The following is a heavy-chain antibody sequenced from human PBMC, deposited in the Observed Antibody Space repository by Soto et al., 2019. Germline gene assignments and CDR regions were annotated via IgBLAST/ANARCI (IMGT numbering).Heavy chain of an antibody. CDR2: ISSSSSYI. D-gene: IGHD3-10*01. CDR1: GFTFSSYS. CDR3: ARGLPDGSGQYCDY. Sequence: EVQLVESGGGLVKPGGSLRLSCAASGFTFSSYSMNWVRQAPGKGLEWVSSISSSSSYIYYGDSVKGRFTISRDNAKNPRYLQMNSLGAEDTAVYYCARGLPDGSGQYCDYWGQGTLVTVSS. V-gene: IGHV3-21*01. J-gene: IGHJ4*02.